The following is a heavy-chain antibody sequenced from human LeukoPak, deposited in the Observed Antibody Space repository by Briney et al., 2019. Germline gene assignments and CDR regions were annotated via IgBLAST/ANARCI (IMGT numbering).Heavy chain of an antibody. CDR3: AREMYYYDSSGYLGAFDI. D-gene: IGHD3-22*01. J-gene: IGHJ3*02. Sequence: GRSLRLSCAASGFTFSSYAMHWVRQAPGKGLEWVSVIYSGGSTYYADSVKGRFTISRDNSKNTLYLQMNSLRAEDTAVYYCAREMYYYDSSGYLGAFDIWGQGTMVTVSS. CDR2: IYSGGST. CDR1: GFTFSSYA. V-gene: IGHV3-53*01.